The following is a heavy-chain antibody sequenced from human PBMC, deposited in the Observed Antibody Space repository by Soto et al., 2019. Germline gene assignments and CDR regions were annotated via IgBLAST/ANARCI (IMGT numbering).Heavy chain of an antibody. D-gene: IGHD4-17*01. J-gene: IGHJ6*02. CDR2: IFSDNER. V-gene: IGHV2-26*01. CDR3: ARMNVDSYQFYYAMDV. CDR1: GFSLTTGKMC. Sequence: QVTLKESGPALVKPTETLTLTCTVSGFSLTTGKMCLSWIRQPPGKALEWLAHIFSDNERSYSTSLQGRLTISKDTSGSPVVLSMTNVYPVDTATYYCARMNVDSYQFYYAMDVWGQGPTVTVSS.